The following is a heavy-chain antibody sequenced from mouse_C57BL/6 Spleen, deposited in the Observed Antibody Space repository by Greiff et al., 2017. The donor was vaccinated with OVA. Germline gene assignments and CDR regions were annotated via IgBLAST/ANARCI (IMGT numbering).Heavy chain of an antibody. V-gene: IGHV5-17*01. Sequence: EVKLVESGGGLVKPGGSLKLSCAASGFTFSDYGMHWVRQAPEKGLEWVAYISSGSSTIYYADTVKGRFTLSRDNAKNTLFLQMTSLRSEDTAMYYCAKVSITTVVARDYYAMDYWGQGTSVTVSS. CDR1: GFTFSDYG. D-gene: IGHD1-1*01. J-gene: IGHJ4*01. CDR2: ISSGSSTI. CDR3: AKVSITTVVARDYYAMDY.